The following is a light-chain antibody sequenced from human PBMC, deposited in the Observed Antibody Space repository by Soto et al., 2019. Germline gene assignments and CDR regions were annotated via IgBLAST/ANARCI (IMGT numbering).Light chain of an antibody. J-gene: IGKJ4*01. Sequence: DIQMTQSPSSLSPSVGDRVTITCRASRSISNFLAWYQQKPGKVPKLLIYAASTLQSGVPSRFSGSGSGTDFTLTISSLQPVDVATYYCQRYDSAPLTFGGGTKV. CDR3: QRYDSAPLT. CDR2: AAS. CDR1: RSISNF. V-gene: IGKV1-27*01.